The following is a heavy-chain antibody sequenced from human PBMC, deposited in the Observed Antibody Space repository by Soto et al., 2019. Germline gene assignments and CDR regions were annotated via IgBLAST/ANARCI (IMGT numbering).Heavy chain of an antibody. CDR3: ARSPGGVVTAMYYFDY. J-gene: IGHJ4*02. V-gene: IGHV1-2*04. D-gene: IGHD2-21*02. CDR2: INPNSGGT. CDR1: GYTFTGYY. Sequence: QVQLVQSGAEVKKPGASVKVSCKASGYTFTGYYMHWVRQAPGQGLEWMGWINPNSGGTNYAQKFQGWVSRTRDTSICTAYMELSRLRSDDTAVYYCARSPGGVVTAMYYFDYWGQGTLVTVSS.